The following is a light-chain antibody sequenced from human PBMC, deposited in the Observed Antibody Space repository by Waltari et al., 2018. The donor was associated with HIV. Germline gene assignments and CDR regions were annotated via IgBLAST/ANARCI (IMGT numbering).Light chain of an antibody. V-gene: IGLV3-19*01. CDR1: SLRSYY. Sequence: SSELTQDPAVSVALGQTVRITCQGDSLRSYYASWYQQKPGQAPVLVIFGKNDRPSGIPDRFSGSDSGNTASLTSTGAQAEDEADYYCNSRDSSGNHVVFGGGTKLTVL. CDR3: NSRDSSGNHVV. CDR2: GKN. J-gene: IGLJ2*01.